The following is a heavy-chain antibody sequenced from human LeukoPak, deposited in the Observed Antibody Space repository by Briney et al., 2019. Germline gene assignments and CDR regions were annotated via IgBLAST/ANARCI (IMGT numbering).Heavy chain of an antibody. CDR2: IYYSGST. V-gene: IGHV4-59*01. J-gene: IGHJ2*01. CDR3: AREWYDILTGYRYWYFDL. CDR1: GGSISSYY. Sequence: SETLSLTCTVSGGSISSYYWSWIRQSPGKGLEWIGYIYYSGSTNYNPSLKSRVTISVDTSKNQFSLKLSSVTAADTAVYYCAREWYDILTGYRYWYFDLWGRGTLVTVSS. D-gene: IGHD3-9*01.